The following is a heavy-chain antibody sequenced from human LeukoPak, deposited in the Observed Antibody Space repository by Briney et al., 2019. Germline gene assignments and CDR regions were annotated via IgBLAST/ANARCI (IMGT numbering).Heavy chain of an antibody. CDR3: AKDGRNYFDY. D-gene: IGHD1-1*01. V-gene: IGHV3-43D*03. J-gene: IGHJ4*02. CDR1: GFTFDDYA. CDR2: ITWDGGSI. Sequence: PGGSLRLSCAASGFTFDDYAMHWVRQVPGKGLEWVSLITWDGGSIYYADSVKGRFTISRDNSRNSIYLQMNSLRAEDTALYYCAKDGRNYFDYWGQGTLVTVSS.